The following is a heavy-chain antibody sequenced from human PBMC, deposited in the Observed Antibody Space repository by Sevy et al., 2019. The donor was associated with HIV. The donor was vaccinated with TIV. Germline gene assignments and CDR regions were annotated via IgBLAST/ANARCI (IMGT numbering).Heavy chain of an antibody. CDR1: GSSFDSYG. CDR2: ISGSGGST. J-gene: IGHJ3*02. Sequence: GGSLRLSCAVSGSSFDSYGMTWVRQAPGKGLEWVSAISGSGGSTYYADSVKGRFTISRDNSKNTLYLQMNSLRAEDTAVYYCANGFRVKNAFDIWGQGTMVTVSS. CDR3: ANGFRVKNAFDI. D-gene: IGHD5-12*01. V-gene: IGHV3-23*01.